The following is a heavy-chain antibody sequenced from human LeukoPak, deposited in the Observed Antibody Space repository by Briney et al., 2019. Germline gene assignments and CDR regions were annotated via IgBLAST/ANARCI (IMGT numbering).Heavy chain of an antibody. Sequence: GGCLRLSCAVSGFTFSSYDMNWVRQAPGKGLEWVSSISSSSNYIHYADSVKGRFAISRDNAKNSLYLQMNSLRAEDTAVYFCARGTLGAWGWWGQGTLVTVSA. CDR3: ARGTLGAWGW. J-gene: IGHJ4*02. CDR2: ISSSSNYI. CDR1: GFTFSSYD. D-gene: IGHD6-19*01. V-gene: IGHV3-21*01.